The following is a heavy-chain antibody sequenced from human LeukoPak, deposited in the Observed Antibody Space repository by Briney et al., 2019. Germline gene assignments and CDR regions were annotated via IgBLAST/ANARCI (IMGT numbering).Heavy chain of an antibody. Sequence: PGRSLRLSCAASGFTFSSYGMHWVRQAPGKGLEWVADIWYDGSNKYYADSVKGRFTISRANYKNTLYLQMNSLGAEDTAVYYCARDRSYYNVFDYWGQGTLVTVSS. CDR2: IWYDGSNK. CDR1: GFTFSSYG. J-gene: IGHJ4*02. D-gene: IGHD3-10*01. V-gene: IGHV3-33*01. CDR3: ARDRSYYNVFDY.